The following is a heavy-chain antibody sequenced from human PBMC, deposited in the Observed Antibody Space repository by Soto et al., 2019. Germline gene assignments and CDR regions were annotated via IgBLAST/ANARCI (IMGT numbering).Heavy chain of an antibody. V-gene: IGHV4-39*01. J-gene: IGHJ4*02. D-gene: IGHD5-18*01. CDR3: ARQGWKYSYGTNFAY. CDR2: FFIGGST. CDR1: GGSISSSTYY. Sequence: SETLSLTCTVSGGSISSSTYYWGWMRQPPGKGLEWIASFFIGGSTYYNPSLKSRVTISVDTSKNQFSLKLSSVTAADTAVYYCARQGWKYSYGTNFAYWGQGTLVTVSS.